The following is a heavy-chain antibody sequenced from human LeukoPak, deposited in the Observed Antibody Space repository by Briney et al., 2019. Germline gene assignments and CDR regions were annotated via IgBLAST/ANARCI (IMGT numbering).Heavy chain of an antibody. D-gene: IGHD3-22*01. Sequence: ASVKVSCKASGYTFTDYYMHWVQQAPGQGLEWMGWINPNSGGTNYAQKFQGRVTMTSDTSISTAYMELSRLRSDDTAVYYCARGLTYYYDSSGSHDAFDIWGQGTMVTVSS. J-gene: IGHJ3*02. CDR2: INPNSGGT. CDR3: ARGLTYYYDSSGSHDAFDI. CDR1: GYTFTDYY. V-gene: IGHV1-2*02.